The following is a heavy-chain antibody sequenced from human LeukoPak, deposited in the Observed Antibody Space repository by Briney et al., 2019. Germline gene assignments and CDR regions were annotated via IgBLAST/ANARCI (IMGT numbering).Heavy chain of an antibody. CDR2: IYHSGST. J-gene: IGHJ4*02. V-gene: IGHV4-38-2*01. CDR1: GYSISSGYY. CDR3: ARQTPGFDY. D-gene: IGHD1-14*01. Sequence: SETLSLTCAVSGYSISSGYYWGWIRQPPGKGLEWIGSIYHSGSTYYNPSLKSRVTISVDTSKNQFSLKLSSVTAADTAVYYCARQTPGFDYWGQGTLVTVSS.